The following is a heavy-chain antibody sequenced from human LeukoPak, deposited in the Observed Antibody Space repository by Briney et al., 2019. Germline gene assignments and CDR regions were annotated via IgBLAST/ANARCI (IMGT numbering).Heavy chain of an antibody. CDR1: GFTFDDYA. J-gene: IGHJ6*02. CDR3: ARDRREGYSFYYGMDV. CDR2: ISWNSGSI. V-gene: IGHV3-9*01. D-gene: IGHD2-21*01. Sequence: GGSLRLSCAASGFTFDDYAMHWVRQAPGKGLEWVSGISWNSGSIGYADSVKGRFTISRDNAKNSLYLQMNSLRAEDTALYYCARDRREGYSFYYGMDVWGQGTTVTVSS.